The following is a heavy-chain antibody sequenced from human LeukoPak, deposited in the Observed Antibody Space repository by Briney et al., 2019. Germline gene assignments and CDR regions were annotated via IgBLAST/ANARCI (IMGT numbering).Heavy chain of an antibody. CDR2: IYYSGST. J-gene: IGHJ4*02. V-gene: IGHV4-34*01. D-gene: IGHD3-22*01. CDR3: ARGDSSGYYLEYFDY. Sequence: PSETLSLTCAVYGGSFSGYYWSWIRQPPGKGLEWIGSIYYSGSTYYNPSLKSRVTISVDTSKNQFSLKLSSVTAADTAVYYCARGDSSGYYLEYFDYWGQGTLVTVSS. CDR1: GGSFSGYY.